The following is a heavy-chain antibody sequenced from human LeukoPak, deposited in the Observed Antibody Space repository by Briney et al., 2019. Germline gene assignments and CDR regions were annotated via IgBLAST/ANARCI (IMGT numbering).Heavy chain of an antibody. CDR1: GFGFGSYG. V-gene: IGHV3-21*01. Sequence: GGSLRLSCAASGFGFGSYGMNWVRQAPGKRLEWVSSISRNGDYIDYAASLKGRFIISRDNANKSLSLEMNSLRVEDTALYFCARDVGGDSTGFWYFDLWGRGTLVTVSS. CDR3: ARDVGGDSTGFWYFDL. CDR2: ISRNGDYI. D-gene: IGHD3-22*01. J-gene: IGHJ2*01.